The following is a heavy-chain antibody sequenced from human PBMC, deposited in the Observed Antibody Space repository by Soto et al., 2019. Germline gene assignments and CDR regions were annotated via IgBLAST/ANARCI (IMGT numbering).Heavy chain of an antibody. D-gene: IGHD4-4*01. CDR3: AKDRGAPTVTSFVSYYYYGMDV. CDR2: ISYDGSNK. J-gene: IGHJ6*02. Sequence: GGSLRLSCAASGFTFSSYGMHWVRQAPGKGLEWVAVISYDGSNKYYADSVKGRFTISRDNSKNTLYLQMNSLRAEDTAVYYCAKDRGAPTVTSFVSYYYYGMDVWGQGTTVTVSS. CDR1: GFTFSSYG. V-gene: IGHV3-30*18.